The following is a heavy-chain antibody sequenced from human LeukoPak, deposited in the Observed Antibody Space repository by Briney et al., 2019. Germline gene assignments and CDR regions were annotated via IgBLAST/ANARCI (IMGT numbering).Heavy chain of an antibody. CDR1: GFTFSSYS. CDR2: ISSSSSYI. Sequence: GGSLRLSCAASGFTFSSYSMNWVRQAPGKGLEWVSSISSSSSYIYYADSVKGRFTISRDNAKYSLYLQMNSLRAEDTAVYYCARDLDDSSGYLGYWGQGTLVTVSS. D-gene: IGHD3-22*01. CDR3: ARDLDDSSGYLGY. V-gene: IGHV3-21*01. J-gene: IGHJ4*02.